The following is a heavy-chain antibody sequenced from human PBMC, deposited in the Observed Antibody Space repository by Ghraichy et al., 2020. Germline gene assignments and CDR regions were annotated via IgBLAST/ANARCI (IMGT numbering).Heavy chain of an antibody. J-gene: IGHJ3*02. CDR1: GGSISSSSYY. CDR2: IYYSGST. CDR3: ARGGIAAVLDAFDI. Sequence: SETLSLTCTVSGGSISSSSYYWGWIRQPPGKGLEWIGSIYYSGSTYYNPSLKSRVTISVDTSKNQFSLKLSSVTAADTAVYYCARGGIAAVLDAFDIWGQGTMVTVSS. V-gene: IGHV4-39*01. D-gene: IGHD6-13*01.